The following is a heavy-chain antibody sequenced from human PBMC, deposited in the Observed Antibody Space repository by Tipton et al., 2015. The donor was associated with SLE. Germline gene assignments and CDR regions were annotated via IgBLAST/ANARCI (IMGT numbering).Heavy chain of an antibody. CDR3: ARLSVAGTDY. Sequence: QSGPEVKKPGASVKVSCKASGYTFTSYGISWVRQAPGQGLEWMGIINPSGGSTSYAQKFQGRVTMTRDTSTSTVYMELSSLRSEDTAVYYCARLSVAGTDYWGQGTLVTVSS. CDR1: GYTFTSYG. V-gene: IGHV1-46*01. CDR2: INPSGGST. D-gene: IGHD6-19*01. J-gene: IGHJ4*02.